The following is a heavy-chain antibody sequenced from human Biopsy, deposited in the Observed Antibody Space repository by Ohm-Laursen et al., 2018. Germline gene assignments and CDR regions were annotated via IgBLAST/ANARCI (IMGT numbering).Heavy chain of an antibody. D-gene: IGHD2-15*01. CDR1: GFTFRSYW. CDR2: IKQDGSDI. V-gene: IGHV3-7*01. J-gene: IGHJ4*02. CDR3: ARLLRPDY. Sequence: SLRLSCSASGFTFRSYWMSWVRQAPGKGLEWVANIKQDGSDIYYVDSVKGRFTISRDNAKNSLYPQMDSLRAEDTAVYYCARLLRPDYWGQGTLVTVSS.